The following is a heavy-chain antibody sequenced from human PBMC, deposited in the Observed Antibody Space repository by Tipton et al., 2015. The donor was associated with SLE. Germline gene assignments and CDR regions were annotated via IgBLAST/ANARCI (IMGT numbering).Heavy chain of an antibody. V-gene: IGHV1-69*04. Sequence: QSGPEVKKPGSSVKVSCKASGGTFSSYTISWVRQAPGQGLEWMGRIIPILGMANYAQKFQGRVTITADKSTSTAYMELSSLRSEDTAVYYCARDRAYGSGGYLFDPWGQGTLVTVSS. CDR1: GGTFSSYT. D-gene: IGHD3-10*01. J-gene: IGHJ5*02. CDR3: ARDRAYGSGGYLFDP. CDR2: IIPILGMA.